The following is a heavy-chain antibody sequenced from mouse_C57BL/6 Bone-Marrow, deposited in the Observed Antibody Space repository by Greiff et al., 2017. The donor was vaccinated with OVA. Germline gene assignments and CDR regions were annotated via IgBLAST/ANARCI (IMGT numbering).Heavy chain of an antibody. CDR3: TTAYDFDY. J-gene: IGHJ2*01. D-gene: IGHD1-1*01. V-gene: IGHV14-4*01. CDR1: GFNIKDDY. Sequence: EVKVVESGAELVRPGASVKLSCTASGFNIKDDYMHWVKQRPEQGLEWIGWIDPENGDTEYASKFQGKATITADTSSNTAYLQLSSLTSEDTAVYYCTTAYDFDYWGQGTTLTVSS. CDR2: IDPENGDT.